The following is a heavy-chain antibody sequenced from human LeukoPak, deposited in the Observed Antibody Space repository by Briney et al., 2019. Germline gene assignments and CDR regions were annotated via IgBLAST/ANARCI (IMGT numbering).Heavy chain of an antibody. J-gene: IGHJ2*01. Sequence: PSETLSLTCAVYGGSFSGYYCSWIRQPPGKGLEWIGEINHSGSTNYNPSLKRRVAISVDTSENQFSLRLSSVTAADTAVYYCARGNTETSYWYFDLWGRGTLVTVSS. CDR2: INHSGST. CDR3: ARGNTETSYWYFDL. V-gene: IGHV4-34*01. CDR1: GGSFSGYY. D-gene: IGHD4-11*01.